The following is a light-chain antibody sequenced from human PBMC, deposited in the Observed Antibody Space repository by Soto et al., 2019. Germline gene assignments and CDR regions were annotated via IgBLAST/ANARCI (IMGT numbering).Light chain of an antibody. J-gene: IGKJ5*01. CDR3: MQALQTPIT. V-gene: IGKV2-28*01. CDR2: LGS. Sequence: DIVMTQPHHSLPVTPGEPASISCRSSQSLLHSNGYNYLDWYLQKPGQSPQLLIYLGSNRASGVPDRFSGSGSGTDFTLKISRVEAEDVGVYYCMQALQTPITFGQGTRLETK. CDR1: QSLLHSNGYNY.